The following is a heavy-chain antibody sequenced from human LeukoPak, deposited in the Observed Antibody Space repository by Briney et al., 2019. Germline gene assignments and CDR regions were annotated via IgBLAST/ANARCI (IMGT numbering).Heavy chain of an antibody. CDR1: GFTLDDYA. V-gene: IGHV3-9*01. J-gene: IGHJ4*02. CDR2: ISWNSGSI. D-gene: IGHD6-19*01. Sequence: GGSLRLSCAASGFTLDDYAMHWVRQAPGKGLEWVSGISWNSGSIGYADSVKGRFTISRDNAKNSLYLQMNSLRTEDTALYYCAKDPYSSGWGAYYFDYWGQGTLVTVSS. CDR3: AKDPYSSGWGAYYFDY.